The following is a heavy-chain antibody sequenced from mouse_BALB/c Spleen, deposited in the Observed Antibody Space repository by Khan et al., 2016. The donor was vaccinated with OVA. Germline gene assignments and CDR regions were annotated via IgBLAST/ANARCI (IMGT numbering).Heavy chain of an antibody. D-gene: IGHD1-3*01. V-gene: IGHV5-6*01. CDR2: INRDGYYT. J-gene: IGHJ3*01. CDR1: GFTFSAYG. Sequence: EVQLQESGGDLVRPGGSLKLSCAASGFTFSAYGMSWVRQSPDKRLEWVATINRDGYYTYYPASLQGRFIISRDNAKNTLYLQMRSLKSEDTAMYYCASDLSGSFAYWGQGTLVTVSA. CDR3: ASDLSGSFAY.